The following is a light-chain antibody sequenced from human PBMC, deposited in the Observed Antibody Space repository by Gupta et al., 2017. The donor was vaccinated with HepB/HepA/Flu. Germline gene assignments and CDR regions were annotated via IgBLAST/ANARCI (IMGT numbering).Light chain of an antibody. J-gene: IGKJ4*01. CDR3: QQRSNWPLT. CDR2: DAS. CDR1: QSVSSY. V-gene: IGKV3-11*01. Sequence: EIVLTQSPATLSLSPGERATLSCRASQSVSSYLAWYQQKPGQAPRLLIYDASNRATGIPARFSGSGSGTDCTLTIGSLEPDDFAVYYCQQRSNWPLTFGGGTKVEIK.